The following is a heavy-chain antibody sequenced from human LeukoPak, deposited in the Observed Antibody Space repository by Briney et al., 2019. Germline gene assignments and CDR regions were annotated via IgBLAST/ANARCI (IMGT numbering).Heavy chain of an antibody. CDR3: ARGQQLLDY. V-gene: IGHV3-30*03. CDR1: GFTFSSYG. Sequence: PGGSLRLSCAASGFTFSSYGMHWVRQAPGKGLEWVAVISYDGSNTYYADSVKGRFTISRDNSKNMLYLQMNSLRAEDTAVYYCARGQQLLDYWGQGTPVTVSS. D-gene: IGHD6-13*01. J-gene: IGHJ4*02. CDR2: ISYDGSNT.